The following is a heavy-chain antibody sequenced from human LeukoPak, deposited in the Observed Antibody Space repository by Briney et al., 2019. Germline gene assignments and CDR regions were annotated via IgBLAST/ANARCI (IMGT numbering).Heavy chain of an antibody. D-gene: IGHD4-11*01. V-gene: IGHV1-2*02. CDR1: GYTFTGHF. CDR2: IDPNNGDT. Sequence: ASVKVSCRASGYTFTGHFLHWVRQAPGQGLEWMAWIDPNNGDTHYAQNFQGRITVTRDTSISTVYMELSRLTSDDTAVYYCAREYSASEYWGQGTLVTVSS. CDR3: AREYSASEY. J-gene: IGHJ4*02.